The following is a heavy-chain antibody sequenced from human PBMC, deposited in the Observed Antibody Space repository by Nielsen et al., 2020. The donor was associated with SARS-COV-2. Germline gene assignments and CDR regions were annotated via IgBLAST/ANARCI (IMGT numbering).Heavy chain of an antibody. CDR2: IYYDGSKK. Sequence: GGSLRLSCAASGFTFSSYGMHWVRQAPGKGLEWVAIIYYDGSKKYCADSVNGRFTISRDNSKNTLYLQMNSLRGEDTAVYYCARESGVGELLGVSFDYWGQGTLVTVSS. CDR1: GFTFSSYG. D-gene: IGHD3-10*01. V-gene: IGHV3-33*01. J-gene: IGHJ4*02. CDR3: ARESGVGELLGVSFDY.